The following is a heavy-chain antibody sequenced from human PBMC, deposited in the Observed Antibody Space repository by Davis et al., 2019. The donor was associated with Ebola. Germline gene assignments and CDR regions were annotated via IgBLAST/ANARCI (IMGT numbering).Heavy chain of an antibody. CDR3: ARISGTYYGGGH. V-gene: IGHV1-46*02. Sequence: ASVTVSCKASGYTFNSYYIHWLRQAPGQALAWMGIINPSGGSTTYAQKFQGTVTMTRDTSTRTVYIELSSLRSEDTAVYYCARISGTYYGGGHWGQGTLVTVSS. D-gene: IGHD1-26*01. CDR2: INPSGGST. CDR1: GYTFNSYY. J-gene: IGHJ4*02.